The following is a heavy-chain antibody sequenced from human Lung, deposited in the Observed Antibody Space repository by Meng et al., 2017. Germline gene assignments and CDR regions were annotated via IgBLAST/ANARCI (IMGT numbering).Heavy chain of an antibody. Sequence: QVQLVQSGAEVRKPGVSVKVSCKASGYSFASYVIQWVRQAPGQRLEWMGWINPGNGNTKYSEKFQDIVTMTTDTYASTVYMELSSLGSEDTAVYYCARAHYYDKWDPWGQGTLVTVSS. J-gene: IGHJ5*02. CDR1: GYSFASYV. D-gene: IGHD3-22*01. V-gene: IGHV1-3*01. CDR2: INPGNGNT. CDR3: ARAHYYDKWDP.